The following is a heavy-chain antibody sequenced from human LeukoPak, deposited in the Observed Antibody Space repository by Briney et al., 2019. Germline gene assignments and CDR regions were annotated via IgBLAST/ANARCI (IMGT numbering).Heavy chain of an antibody. V-gene: IGHV3-30*03. Sequence: GGSQRLSCAASGFTFSSYGMHWVRQAPGKGLEWVAVISYDGSNKYYADSVKGRFTISRENAKNSLFLQMSSLRADDTAVYYCGRELDGSVDYWGQGTLVTVSS. CDR1: GFTFSSYG. CDR3: GRELDGSVDY. CDR2: ISYDGSNK. J-gene: IGHJ4*02. D-gene: IGHD3-10*01.